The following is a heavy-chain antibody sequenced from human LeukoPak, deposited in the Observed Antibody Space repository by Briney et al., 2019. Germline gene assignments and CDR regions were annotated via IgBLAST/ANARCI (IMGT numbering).Heavy chain of an antibody. Sequence: SETLSLTCTVSGGSISSGSYYWRWIRQPAGKGLEWIGRIYTSGSTNYNPSLKSRVTISVDTSKNQFSLKLSSVTAADTAVYYCAREDTAMVTTWGQGTLVTVSS. CDR2: IYTSGST. D-gene: IGHD5-18*01. V-gene: IGHV4-61*02. CDR1: GGSISSGSYY. CDR3: AREDTAMVTT. J-gene: IGHJ4*02.